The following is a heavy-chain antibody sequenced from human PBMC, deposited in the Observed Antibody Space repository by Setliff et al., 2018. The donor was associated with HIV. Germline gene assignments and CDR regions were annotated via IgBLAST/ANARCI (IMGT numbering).Heavy chain of an antibody. J-gene: IGHJ4*02. CDR3: ARGNNDLESFDY. CDR1: GDSLNTYY. V-gene: IGHV4-4*07. D-gene: IGHD3-3*01. CDR2: IYASGKN. Sequence: SETLSPTCNVSGDSLNTYYWSWIRQSGGKGLEWIGRIYASGKNTFNPSLKSRVRMSVDTSKNQFTLKLTSVTASDTAVYYCARGNNDLESFDYWGLGALVTVSS.